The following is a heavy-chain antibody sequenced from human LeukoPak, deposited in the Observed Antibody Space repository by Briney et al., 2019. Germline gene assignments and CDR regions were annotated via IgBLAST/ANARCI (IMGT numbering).Heavy chain of an antibody. J-gene: IGHJ4*02. CDR1: GFTFSNFA. D-gene: IGHD6-13*01. CDR3: ARVLIGAAGCIDS. CDR2: MSYDGSQ. V-gene: IGHV3-30*01. Sequence: GGSLRISCAASGFTFSNFAMHWVRQAPSKGPQWVSFMSYDGSQYHADSVKGRFTISRDNSKNTLFLQMNSLRVEDTAVYYCARVLIGAAGCIDSWGQGTLVTVSS.